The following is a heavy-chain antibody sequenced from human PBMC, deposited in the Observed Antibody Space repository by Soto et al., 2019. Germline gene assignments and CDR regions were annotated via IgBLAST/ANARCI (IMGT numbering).Heavy chain of an antibody. V-gene: IGHV4-59*01. J-gene: IGHJ4*02. CDR2: IHYNGNT. CDR1: GDSIVAYC. CDR3: AREGNLGRWLQPLDF. D-gene: IGHD5-12*01. Sequence: PSETLCLSYTVSGDSIVAYCGSWVRQPQGKGLEWIGNIHYNGNTKYNPSLKSRVTMSLDTSKNQFSLRLISVTAADTAKYFCAREGNLGRWLQPLDFWGQGTLVTVSS.